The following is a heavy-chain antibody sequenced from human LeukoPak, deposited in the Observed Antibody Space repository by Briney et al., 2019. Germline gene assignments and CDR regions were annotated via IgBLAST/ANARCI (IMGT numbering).Heavy chain of an antibody. V-gene: IGHV4-59*01. CDR1: GGSISSYY. D-gene: IGHD3-22*01. J-gene: IGHJ4*02. CDR2: IYDSGST. Sequence: PSETLSLTCTVSGGSISSYYWSWIRQPPGKGLEWIGYIYDSGSTNYNPFLKSRVTISVDTTKNQFSLKLSSMTAADTAVYYCARGGGYYFDNSGYYSSYFDYWGQGTLVTVSS. CDR3: ARGGGYYFDNSGYYSSYFDY.